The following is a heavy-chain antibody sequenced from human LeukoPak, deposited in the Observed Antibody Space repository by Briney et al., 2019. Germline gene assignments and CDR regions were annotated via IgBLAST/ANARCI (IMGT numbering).Heavy chain of an antibody. V-gene: IGHV4-38-2*02. Sequence: PSETLSLTCSVSGYSIKSGYNWAWIRQSPGQGLGWLGIINESESTYYNPSLKSRVTITLDTSKNQFFLSLNSLTAADTGVYYCARGRSGYIRAVFEFWGQGTMVTVSS. D-gene: IGHD3-22*01. CDR1: GYSIKSGYN. CDR2: INESEST. CDR3: ARGRSGYIRAVFEF. J-gene: IGHJ3*01.